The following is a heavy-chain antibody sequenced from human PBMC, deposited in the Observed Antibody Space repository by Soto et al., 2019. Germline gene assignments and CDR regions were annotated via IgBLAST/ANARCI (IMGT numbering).Heavy chain of an antibody. V-gene: IGHV1-2*04. CDR3: ARGEYSSSWSGYYYGMDV. J-gene: IGHJ6*02. Sequence: ASVKVSCKASGYTFTGYYMHWVRQAPGQGLEWMGWINPNSGGTNYAQKFQGWVTMTRDTSISTAYMELSRLRSDDTAVYYCARGEYSSSWSGYYYGMDVWGQGTTVTVSS. D-gene: IGHD6-13*01. CDR2: INPNSGGT. CDR1: GYTFTGYY.